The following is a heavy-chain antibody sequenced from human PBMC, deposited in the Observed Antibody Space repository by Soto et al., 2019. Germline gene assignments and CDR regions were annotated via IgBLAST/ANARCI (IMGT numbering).Heavy chain of an antibody. CDR1: GGTFSSYA. V-gene: IGHV1-69*13. D-gene: IGHD3-10*01. CDR2: IIPIFGTA. Sequence: GASVKVSCKASGGTFSSYAISWVRQAPGQGLEWMGGIIPIFGTANYAQKFQGRVTITADESTSTAYMELSSLRSEDTAVYYCAIVLLWFGEPDDNYYYGMDVWGQGTTVTVSS. CDR3: AIVLLWFGEPDDNYYYGMDV. J-gene: IGHJ6*02.